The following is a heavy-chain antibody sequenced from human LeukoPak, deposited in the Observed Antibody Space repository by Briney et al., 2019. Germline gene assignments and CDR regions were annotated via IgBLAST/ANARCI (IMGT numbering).Heavy chain of an antibody. V-gene: IGHV4-59*12. Sequence: SETLSLTCTVSGGSITSYYWTWIRQPPGKGLEWIGSIYHSGSTYYNPSLKSRVTISVDTSKNQFSLKLSSVTAADTAVYYCARTYYDILTGYFWFDPWGQGTLVTVSS. CDR1: GGSITSYY. J-gene: IGHJ5*02. CDR3: ARTYYDILTGYFWFDP. CDR2: IYHSGST. D-gene: IGHD3-9*01.